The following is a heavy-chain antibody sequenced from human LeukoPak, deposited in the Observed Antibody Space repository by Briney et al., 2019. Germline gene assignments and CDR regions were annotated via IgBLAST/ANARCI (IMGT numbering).Heavy chain of an antibody. D-gene: IGHD3-10*01. Sequence: GASVKVSCKASGGTFSSFAISWVRQAPGQGLEWMGGFIPIFGSAKYAQKFQGRVTITAGESTSTAYMELSSLRSDDTAVYYCARAHVVVLGGALGGMDVWGQGTTVTVSS. CDR3: ARAHVVVLGGALGGMDV. CDR2: FIPIFGSA. V-gene: IGHV1-69*13. J-gene: IGHJ6*02. CDR1: GGTFSSFA.